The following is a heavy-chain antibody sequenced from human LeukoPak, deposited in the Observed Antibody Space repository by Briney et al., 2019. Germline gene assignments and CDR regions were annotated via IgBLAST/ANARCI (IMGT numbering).Heavy chain of an antibody. CDR2: IYGGGNI. CDR1: GFTVSSNY. CDR3: ARGAGYNYPYCFDY. Sequence: PGGSLRLSCAASGFTVSSNYMNWVRQAPGKGLERVSVIYGGGNIYYADSVKGRFTISRDNSKNTLYLQMNSLRAEDTAVYYCARGAGYNYPYCFDYWGQGTLVTVFS. J-gene: IGHJ4*02. V-gene: IGHV3-53*01. D-gene: IGHD5-24*01.